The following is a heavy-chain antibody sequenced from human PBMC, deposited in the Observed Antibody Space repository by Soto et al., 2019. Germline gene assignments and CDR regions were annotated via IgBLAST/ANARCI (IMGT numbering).Heavy chain of an antibody. CDR3: ARLYGSGSYYPY. CDR2: IYYSGST. J-gene: IGHJ4*02. CDR1: GGSISSSSYY. V-gene: IGHV4-39*01. D-gene: IGHD3-10*01. Sequence: QLQLQESGPGLVKPSETLSLTCTVSGGSISSSSYYWGWIRQPPGKGLEWIGSIYYSGSTYYNPSLKSRVTISVDTSKNQFSLKLSSVTAADTAVYYCARLYGSGSYYPYWGQGTLVTVSS.